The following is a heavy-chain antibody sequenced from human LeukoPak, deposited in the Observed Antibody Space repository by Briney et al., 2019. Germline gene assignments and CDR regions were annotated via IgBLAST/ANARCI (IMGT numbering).Heavy chain of an antibody. Sequence: GESLKISCKGSGYSFTSYWIGWVRQMPGKGLEWMGIIYPGDSDTRYSPSFQGQVTISADKSISTAYLQWSSLKASDTAMYYCARQEVTMVRGVIITSAFDIWGQGTMVTVSS. CDR1: GYSFTSYW. CDR2: IYPGDSDT. J-gene: IGHJ3*02. V-gene: IGHV5-51*01. CDR3: ARQEVTMVRGVIITSAFDI. D-gene: IGHD3-10*01.